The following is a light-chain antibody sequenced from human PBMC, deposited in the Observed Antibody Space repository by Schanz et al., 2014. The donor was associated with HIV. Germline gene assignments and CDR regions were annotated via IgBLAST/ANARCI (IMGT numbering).Light chain of an antibody. CDR2: GVF. CDR3: GALSTSDAPV. V-gene: IGLV1-40*01. Sequence: QSVLTQPPSVSGAPGQRVTISCTGNNSNIGAPYDVHWYQQHPGKAPKVVIYGVFDRPSGVSNRFSGSRSGNTASLTIFDLQPEDEADYYCGALSTSDAPVFGTGT. J-gene: IGLJ1*01. CDR1: NSNIGAPYD.